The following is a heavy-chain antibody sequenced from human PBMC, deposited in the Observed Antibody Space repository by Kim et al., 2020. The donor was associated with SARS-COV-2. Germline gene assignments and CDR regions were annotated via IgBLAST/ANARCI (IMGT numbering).Heavy chain of an antibody. Sequence: KFQGRVTITRDTSASTAYMELTSLRSEDTAVYYCARATGILGDYWGQGTLVTVSS. CDR3: ARATGILGDY. J-gene: IGHJ4*02. D-gene: IGHD2-15*01. V-gene: IGHV1-3*01.